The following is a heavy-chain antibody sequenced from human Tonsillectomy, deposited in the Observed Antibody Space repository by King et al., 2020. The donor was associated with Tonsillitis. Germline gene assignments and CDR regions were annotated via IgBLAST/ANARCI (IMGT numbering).Heavy chain of an antibody. J-gene: IGHJ4*02. CDR2: ISLDGGKA. CDR3: ASPMTYRYFFNF. Sequence: VQLVESGGAVVQPGKSLRLSCRASQVTFSPYAMHWVRQAPGKGLEWVALISLDGGKAYYADSVRGRFTISRDISKTTVLLQMNNLRADDTALYYCASPMTYRYFFNFWGQGIMVTVSS. V-gene: IGHV3-33*05. D-gene: IGHD3-16*02. CDR1: QVTFSPYA.